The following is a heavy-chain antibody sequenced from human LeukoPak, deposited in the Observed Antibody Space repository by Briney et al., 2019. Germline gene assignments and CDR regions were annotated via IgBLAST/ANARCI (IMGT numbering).Heavy chain of an antibody. V-gene: IGHV4-59*12. Sequence: SETLSLTCTVSGGSISNYYWSWIRQPPGKGLEWIGYIYYSGSTNYNPSLKSRVTISVDTPKNQFSLRLTSVTVADTAVYYCARNPTSKTMSRDSFDIWGQGTFVTVSS. D-gene: IGHD3-10*02. CDR2: IYYSGST. CDR3: ARNPTSKTMSRDSFDI. J-gene: IGHJ3*02. CDR1: GGSISNYY.